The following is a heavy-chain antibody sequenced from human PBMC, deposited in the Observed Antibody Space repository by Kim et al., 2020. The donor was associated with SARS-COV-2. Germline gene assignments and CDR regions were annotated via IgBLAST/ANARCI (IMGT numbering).Heavy chain of an antibody. Sequence: SETLSLTCTVSGGSISSSSYYWGWIRQPPGKGLEWIGSIYYSGSTYYNPSLKSRVTISVDTSKNQFSLKLSSVTAADTAVYYCARQGSSGSYYFDYWGQGTLVTVSS. D-gene: IGHD6-19*01. V-gene: IGHV4-39*07. CDR1: GGSISSSSYY. J-gene: IGHJ4*02. CDR3: ARQGSSGSYYFDY. CDR2: IYYSGST.